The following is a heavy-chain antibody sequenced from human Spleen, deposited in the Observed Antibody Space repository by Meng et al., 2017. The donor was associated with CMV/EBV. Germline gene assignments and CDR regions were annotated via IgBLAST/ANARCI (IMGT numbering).Heavy chain of an antibody. V-gene: IGHV1-2*02. J-gene: IGHJ6*02. D-gene: IGHD3-3*01. CDR1: GYTFTGYY. CDR3: ARMGALYYDFWSGYQSDNYYYYGMDV. CDR2: INPNSGGT. Sequence: ASVKVSCKASGYTFTGYYMHWVRQAPGQGLEWMGWINPNSGGTNYAQKFQGRVTMTRDTSISTAYMELSRLRSDDTAVYYCARMGALYYDFWSGYQSDNYYYYGMDVWGQGTTVTVSS.